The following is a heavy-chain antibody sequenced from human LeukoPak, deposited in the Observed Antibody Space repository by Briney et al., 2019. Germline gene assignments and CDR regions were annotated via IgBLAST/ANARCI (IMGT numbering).Heavy chain of an antibody. D-gene: IGHD1-14*01. CDR1: GFTFDDYA. J-gene: IGHJ4*02. V-gene: IGHV3-9*01. Sequence: GGSLRLSCAASGFTFDDYAMHWVRQAPGKGLEWVSGISWNSGSIGYADSMKGRFTISRDNAKNSLYLQMNSLRAEDTALYYCAKDIATGNRLYYFGYWGQGTLVTVSS. CDR3: AKDIATGNRLYYFGY. CDR2: ISWNSGSI.